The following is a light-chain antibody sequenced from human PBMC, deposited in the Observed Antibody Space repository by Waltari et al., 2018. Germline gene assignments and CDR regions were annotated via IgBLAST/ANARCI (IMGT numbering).Light chain of an antibody. CDR3: QQFGRSPFT. CDR1: QSVSSSQ. J-gene: IGKJ3*01. V-gene: IGKV3-20*01. Sequence: EVVLTQSPCTLSLSPGDGATLSCRASQSVSSSQLAWYQQRPGQAPRLLIYGASNRATGIPDRFSGSGSGTDFTLTINRLEPEDFAIYYCQQFGRSPFTFGPGTRVDVK. CDR2: GAS.